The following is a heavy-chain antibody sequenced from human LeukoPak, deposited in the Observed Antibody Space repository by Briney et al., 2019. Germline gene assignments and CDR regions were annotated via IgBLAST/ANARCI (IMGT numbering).Heavy chain of an antibody. V-gene: IGHV4-59*01. CDR2: IYYSGST. CDR1: GGSISSYY. J-gene: IGHJ5*02. D-gene: IGHD3-3*01. Sequence: SETLSLTCTVSGGSISSYYWSWIRQPPGKGLEWIGYIYYSGSTNYNPSLKSRVTISVDTSKNQFSLKLSSVTAADTAVYYCARARAEAEWLIDWFDPWGQGTLVTVSS. CDR3: ARARAEAEWLIDWFDP.